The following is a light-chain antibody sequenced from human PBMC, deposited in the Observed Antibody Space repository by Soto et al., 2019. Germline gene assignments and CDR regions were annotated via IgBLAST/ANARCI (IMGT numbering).Light chain of an antibody. CDR3: LQHNTSPLT. Sequence: DIPMTQSPSAVSASVGDRVTITWRASQGINNYLAWFQQKPGKAPKRLIYAASTLQTGVPSRFSGSGSGTEFTLTISSLQPEDFATYYCLQHNTSPLTFGGGTKVEIK. CDR1: QGINNY. V-gene: IGKV1-17*03. CDR2: AAS. J-gene: IGKJ4*01.